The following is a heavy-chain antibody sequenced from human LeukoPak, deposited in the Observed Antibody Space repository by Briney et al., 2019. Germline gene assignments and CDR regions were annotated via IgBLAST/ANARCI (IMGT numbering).Heavy chain of an antibody. J-gene: IGHJ4*02. D-gene: IGHD3-3*01. CDR3: ARGYKDYDPPDY. CDR1: GFTFSDYA. CDR2: ISYDGSNK. Sequence: GRSLRLSCAASGFTFSDYAMHWVRQAPGKGLEWVAVISYDGSNKYYADSGKGRFTISRDNSKNTLYLQMNSPRAEDTAVYYCARGYKDYDPPDYWGQGTLVTVSS. V-gene: IGHV3-30*04.